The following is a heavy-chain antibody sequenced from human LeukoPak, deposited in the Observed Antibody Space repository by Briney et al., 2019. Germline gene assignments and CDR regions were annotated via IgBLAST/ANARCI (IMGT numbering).Heavy chain of an antibody. J-gene: IGHJ4*02. CDR3: ARVRSGGSCYADY. Sequence: SETLSLTCAVYGGSFSGYYWSWIRQPPGKGLEWIGYIYYSGSTYYNPSLKSRVTISVDTSKNQFSLKLSSVTAADTAVYYCARVRSGGSCYADYWGQGTLVTVSS. V-gene: IGHV4-34*09. CDR1: GGSFSGYY. D-gene: IGHD2-15*01. CDR2: IYYSGST.